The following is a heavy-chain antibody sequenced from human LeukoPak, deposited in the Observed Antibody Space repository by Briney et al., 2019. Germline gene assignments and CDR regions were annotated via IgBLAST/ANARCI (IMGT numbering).Heavy chain of an antibody. CDR3: ASSWHY. D-gene: IGHD6-13*01. CDR2: IYYSGST. J-gene: IGHJ4*02. CDR1: GGSLSSSSYY. Sequence: PSETLSLTRTVSGGSLSSSSYYWGWSRPPPGKGLEWIGSIYYSGSTYYNPSLKSRVTISVDTSKNQFSLKLSSVTAADTAVYYCASSWHYWGQGTLVTVSS. V-gene: IGHV4-39*01.